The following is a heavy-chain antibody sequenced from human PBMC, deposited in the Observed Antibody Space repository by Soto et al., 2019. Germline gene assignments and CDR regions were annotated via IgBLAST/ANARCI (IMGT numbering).Heavy chain of an antibody. CDR3: ARDSSDDAFDI. CDR1: GFTFSSYA. Sequence: PGGSLRLSCAASGFTFSSYAMHWVRQAPGKGLEWVAVISYDGSNKYYADSVKGRFTISRDNSKNTLYLQMNSLRAEDTAVYYCARDSSDDAFDIWGQGTMVTVS. J-gene: IGHJ3*02. V-gene: IGHV3-30-3*01. CDR2: ISYDGSNK. D-gene: IGHD6-19*01.